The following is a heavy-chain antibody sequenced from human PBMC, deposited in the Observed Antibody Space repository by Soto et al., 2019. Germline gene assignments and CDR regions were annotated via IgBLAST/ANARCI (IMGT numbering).Heavy chain of an antibody. CDR2: ISFDETKT. CDR1: GFTFSDYG. CDR3: ARESVYCSGGSCYPTTDY. J-gene: IGHJ4*02. V-gene: IGHV3-30*03. Sequence: GGSLRLSCAVSGFTFSDYGMHWVRLAPGKGLEWVAIISFDETKTFSVDSVKGRFTISRDNSKNTLYLQMNDLRAEDTAVYYCARESVYCSGGSCYPTTDYWGQGTLVTVSS. D-gene: IGHD2-15*01.